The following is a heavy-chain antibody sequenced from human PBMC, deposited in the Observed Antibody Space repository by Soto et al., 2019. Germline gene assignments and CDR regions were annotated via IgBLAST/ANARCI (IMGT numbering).Heavy chain of an antibody. V-gene: IGHV1-18*01. CDR1: GYSFMRYG. CDR3: TSVGYCSSGCCSLYSHDFFGQGF. CDR2: ISTYNSNE. J-gene: IGHJ6*02. Sequence: QVQLVQSGGEEKKPGASVKVSCKASGYSFMRYGISWVRQAPGQGLEWMGWISTYNSNEKYAQKFQGRVTLTIDTSTTTAYMELRRLTPDDTAVYYSTSVGYCSSGCCSLYSHDFFGQGFCGQVTTVTV. D-gene: IGHD2-15*01.